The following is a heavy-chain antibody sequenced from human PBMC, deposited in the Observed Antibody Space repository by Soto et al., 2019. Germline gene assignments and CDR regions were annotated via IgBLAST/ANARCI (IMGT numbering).Heavy chain of an antibody. CDR1: GFTFSSYG. CDR3: AREGDYDFWSGLISSHYYCGMDV. Sequence: GGSLRLSCAASGFTFSSYGMHWVRQAPGKGLEWVAVIWYDGSNKYYADSVKGRFTISRDNSKNTLYLQMNSLRAEDTAVYYCAREGDYDFWSGLISSHYYCGMDVWDQGTTVTVSS. CDR2: IWYDGSNK. J-gene: IGHJ6*02. D-gene: IGHD3-3*01. V-gene: IGHV3-33*01.